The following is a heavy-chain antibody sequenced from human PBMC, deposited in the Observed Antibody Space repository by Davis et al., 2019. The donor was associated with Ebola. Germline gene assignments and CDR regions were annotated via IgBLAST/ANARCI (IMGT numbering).Heavy chain of an antibody. Sequence: ASVKVSCKASGYTFTSYGISWVRQAPGQGLEWMGWISAYNGNTNYTQKLQGRVTMTTDTSTSTAYMELRSLRSDDTAVYYCARAGSITMIVVPFDYWGQGTLVTVSS. CDR2: ISAYNGNT. CDR1: GYTFTSYG. J-gene: IGHJ4*02. CDR3: ARAGSITMIVVPFDY. D-gene: IGHD3-22*01. V-gene: IGHV1-18*04.